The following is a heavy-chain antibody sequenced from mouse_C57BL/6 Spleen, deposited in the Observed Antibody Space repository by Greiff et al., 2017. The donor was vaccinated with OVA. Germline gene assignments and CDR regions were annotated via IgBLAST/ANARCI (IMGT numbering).Heavy chain of an antibody. CDR2: ISSGSSTI. Sequence: DVHLVESGGGLVKPGGSLKLSCAASGFTFSDYGMHWVRQAPEKGLEWVAYISSGSSTIYYADTVKGRFTISRDNAKNTLFLQMTSLRSEDTAMYYCAREDDEGFDYWGQGTTLTVSS. CDR1: GFTFSDYG. D-gene: IGHD2-12*01. J-gene: IGHJ2*01. V-gene: IGHV5-17*01. CDR3: AREDDEGFDY.